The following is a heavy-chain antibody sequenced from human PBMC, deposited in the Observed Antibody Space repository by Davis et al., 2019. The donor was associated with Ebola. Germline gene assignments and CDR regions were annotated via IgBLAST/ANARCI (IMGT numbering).Heavy chain of an antibody. CDR2: SNAGNGNT. Sequence: AASVKVSCKASGYTFTSYAMHWVRQALGQRLEWMGWSNAGNGNTKYSQKFQGRVTITRDTSASTAYMELSSLRSEDTAVYYCARGSSKAYYSYGMDVWGQGTTVTVSS. CDR1: GYTFTSYA. CDR3: ARGSSKAYYSYGMDV. J-gene: IGHJ6*02. V-gene: IGHV1-3*01. D-gene: IGHD6-6*01.